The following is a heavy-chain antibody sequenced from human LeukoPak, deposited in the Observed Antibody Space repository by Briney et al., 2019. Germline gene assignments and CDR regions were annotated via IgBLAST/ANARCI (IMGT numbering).Heavy chain of an antibody. J-gene: IGHJ3*02. CDR2: INPNSGGT. D-gene: IGHD2-21*02. CDR1: GYTFTGYY. CDR3: ASATTYCGADCYPLDAFDI. V-gene: IGHV1-2*02. Sequence: ASVKVSCKASGYTFTGYYMHWVRQAPGQGLEWMGWINPNSGGTNYAQKFLGRITMTRDTSISTAYMELSRLRSDDTAVYYCASATTYCGADCYPLDAFDIWDQGTMVTVSS.